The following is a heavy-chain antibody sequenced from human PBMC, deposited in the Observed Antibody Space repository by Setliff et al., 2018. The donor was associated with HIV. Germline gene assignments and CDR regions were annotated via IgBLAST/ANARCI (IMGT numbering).Heavy chain of an antibody. D-gene: IGHD3-16*01. CDR2: FHYTGGT. CDR3: ARKNYGGAFDI. J-gene: IGHJ3*02. Sequence: PSETLSLTCSVSGVSINTYYWNWVQQSGTGLEWIGYFHYTGGTSYNPSLTRRVTISADTSKNQFSLNLTSVTAADTAVYYCARKNYGGAFDIWGLGTMVTVSS. CDR1: GVSINTYY. V-gene: IGHV4-59*01.